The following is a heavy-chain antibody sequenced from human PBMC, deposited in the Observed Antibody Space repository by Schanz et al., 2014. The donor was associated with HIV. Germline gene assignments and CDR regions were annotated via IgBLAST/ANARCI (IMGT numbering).Heavy chain of an antibody. CDR2: IWYDGSNK. J-gene: IGHJ4*02. V-gene: IGHV3-33*01. D-gene: IGHD4-4*01. Sequence: QVQLVESGGRVVQPGRSLRLSCAASGFTFSTYGMHWVRQAPGKGLEWVAVIWYDGSNKYYADSVKGRFTISRDYAKSSLYLQMNSLRDDDTAVYYCARGWRENSFDYWGQGTLVTVSS. CDR1: GFTFSTYG. CDR3: ARGWRENSFDY.